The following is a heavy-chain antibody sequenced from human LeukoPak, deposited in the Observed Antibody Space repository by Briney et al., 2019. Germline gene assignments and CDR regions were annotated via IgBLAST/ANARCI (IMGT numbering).Heavy chain of an antibody. CDR1: GFPFSSYA. D-gene: IGHD1-26*01. CDR2: RSGSGGGT. CDR3: VKDLGRYRNNCFDY. V-gene: IGHV3-23*01. Sequence: GGSLTLSCAASGFPFSSYAMSWVRQAPEKGLEWVSTRSGSGGGTYYADSVKGRFTISRDDSKNTLYLQMNSLRAEDTAVYYCVKDLGRYRNNCFDYWGQGTLVTVSS. J-gene: IGHJ4*02.